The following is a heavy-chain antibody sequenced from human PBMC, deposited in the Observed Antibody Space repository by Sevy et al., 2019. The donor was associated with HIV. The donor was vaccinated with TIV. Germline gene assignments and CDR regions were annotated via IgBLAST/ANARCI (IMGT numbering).Heavy chain of an antibody. CDR1: GFTFSSYS. CDR3: ARSWEQQLHDAFDI. V-gene: IGHV3-21*01. D-gene: IGHD6-13*01. J-gene: IGHJ3*02. Sequence: GGSLRLSCAASGFTFSSYSMNWVRQAPGKGLEWVSSITSRSSYIYYADSVKGQFTISRDNAKNSLYLQMNSLRAEDTAVYYCARSWEQQLHDAFDIWGQGTMVTVSS. CDR2: ITSRSSYI.